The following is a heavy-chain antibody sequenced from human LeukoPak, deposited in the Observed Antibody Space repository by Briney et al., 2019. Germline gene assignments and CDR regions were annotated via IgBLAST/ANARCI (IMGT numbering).Heavy chain of an antibody. CDR2: ISGSAGST. J-gene: IGHJ4*02. CDR1: GFTFSSCA. V-gene: IGHV3-23*01. D-gene: IGHD4-23*01. CDR3: AKDTTVVTPFDY. Sequence: PGGSLRLSYAASGFTFSSCAMSWVRQAPGKGLEWVSAISGSAGSTYYADSVKGRFTISRDNSKNTLYLQMNSLRAEDTAVYYCAKDTTVVTPFDYWGQGTLVTVSS.